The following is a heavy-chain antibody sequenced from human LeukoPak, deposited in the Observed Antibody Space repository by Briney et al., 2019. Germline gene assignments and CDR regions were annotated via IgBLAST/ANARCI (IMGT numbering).Heavy chain of an antibody. CDR1: GYTFTRYD. V-gene: IGHV1-8*01. Sequence: VTVXCKGSGYTFTRYDINWVRQAPGQGLEWMGWMNPNSGNTGYAQKFQGTVTMTRNTSISTAYMELSSLRSEDTAVYYCARGLFGKWSIAVYWGQGTLVTVSS. D-gene: IGHD6-6*01. CDR2: MNPNSGNT. J-gene: IGHJ4*02. CDR3: ARGLFGKWSIAVY.